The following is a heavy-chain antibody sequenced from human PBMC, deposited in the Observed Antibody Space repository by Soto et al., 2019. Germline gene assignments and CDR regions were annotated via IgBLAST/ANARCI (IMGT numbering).Heavy chain of an antibody. Sequence: EVQLLESGGDLVQPGGSLRLSCAASGFTFSSYAMSWVRQAPGKGLEWVSSITGSGGTTFYADSVKGRLTISRDNSKNTLYVQMDILRAEDTAVYYCAQDLSPNMGCMDVWGQGTTVTVSS. J-gene: IGHJ6*02. V-gene: IGHV3-23*01. CDR1: GFTFSSYA. CDR3: AQDLSPNMGCMDV. D-gene: IGHD3-10*01. CDR2: ITGSGGTT.